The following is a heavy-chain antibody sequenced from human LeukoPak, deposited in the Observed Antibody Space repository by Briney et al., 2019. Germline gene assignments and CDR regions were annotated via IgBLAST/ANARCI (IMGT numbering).Heavy chain of an antibody. CDR2: INPNSGGT. D-gene: IGHD3-10*01. CDR1: GYTFSGYY. CDR3: ARNIWFGESADAFDI. J-gene: IGHJ3*02. Sequence: ASVKVSCKASGYTFSGYYLHWVRQAPGQGLEWMGWINPNSGGTNYAQKFQGRVTMTRDKSIRTAYMELSRLTSDDTAVYYCARNIWFGESADAFDIWGQGTMVTVSS. V-gene: IGHV1-2*02.